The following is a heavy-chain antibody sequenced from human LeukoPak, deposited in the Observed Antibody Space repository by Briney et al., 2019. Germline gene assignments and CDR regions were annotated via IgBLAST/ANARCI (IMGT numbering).Heavy chain of an antibody. CDR1: GYTFTSYG. Sequence: ASVKVSCKASGYTFTSYGISWVRQAPGQGLEWMGWISAYNGNTNYAQKLQGRVTMTTDTSTSTAYMELRSLRSDDTAVYYCARVSVEGYSYGSPHFDYWGQGTLVTVSS. CDR2: ISAYNGNT. J-gene: IGHJ4*02. CDR3: ARVSVEGYSYGSPHFDY. V-gene: IGHV1-18*01. D-gene: IGHD5-18*01.